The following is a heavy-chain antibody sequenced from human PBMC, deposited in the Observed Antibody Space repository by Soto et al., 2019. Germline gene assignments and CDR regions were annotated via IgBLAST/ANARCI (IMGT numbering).Heavy chain of an antibody. V-gene: IGHV3-7*05. CDR3: AKVMYYDMVDV. CDR2: IKQDGSEK. D-gene: IGHD3-9*01. CDR1: GFTFSNSW. Sequence: GGSLRLSCAASGFTFSNSWMSWVRQGPGKGLEWVANIKQDGSEKLYVDSVKGRFTISRDNAKNSVYLQMNSLRAEDTAVYYCAKVMYYDMVDVWGQGTTVTVSS. J-gene: IGHJ6*02.